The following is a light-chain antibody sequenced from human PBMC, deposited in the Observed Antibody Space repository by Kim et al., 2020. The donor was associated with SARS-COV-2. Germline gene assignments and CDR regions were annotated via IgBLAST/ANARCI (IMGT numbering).Light chain of an antibody. CDR1: SSSVGAYNY. CDR3: NSYADRNNV. Sequence: PGQSVTISCTGTSSSVGAYNYVSWYQQHPGNAPKLMIYEVSKRPSGVPDRFSGSTSGHTASLNVYGLQAEGDDDYCCNSYADRNNVFGSGAKVSDL. J-gene: IGLJ1*01. CDR2: EVS. V-gene: IGLV2-8*01.